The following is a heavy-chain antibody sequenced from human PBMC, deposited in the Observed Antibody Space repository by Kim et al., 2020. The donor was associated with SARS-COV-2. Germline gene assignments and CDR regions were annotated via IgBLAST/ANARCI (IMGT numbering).Heavy chain of an antibody. CDR3: ARLYCSGGSCNYYYYYGMDV. V-gene: IGHV3-74*01. CDR1: GFTFSSYW. Sequence: GGSLRLSCAASGFTFSSYWMHWVRQAPGKGLVWVSRINSDGSSTSYADSVKGRFTISRDNAKNTLYLQMNSLRAEDTAVYYCARLYCSGGSCNYYYYYGMDVWGQGTTVTVYS. J-gene: IGHJ6*02. D-gene: IGHD2-15*01. CDR2: INSDGSST.